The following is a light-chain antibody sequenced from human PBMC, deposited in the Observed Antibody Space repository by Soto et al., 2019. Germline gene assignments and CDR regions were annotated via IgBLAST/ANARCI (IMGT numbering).Light chain of an antibody. CDR1: QSVSSSS. CDR3: QQYDDWPLT. V-gene: IGKV3D-15*01. J-gene: IGKJ4*01. Sequence: EIVLTQSPGTLSLSPGERATLSCRASQSVSSSSLAWYQQKRGQAPRLLIHDVSTRATGIPARFSGSGSGTEFTLTISSLQSEDFAVYYCQQYDDWPLTFGGGTKVDI. CDR2: DVS.